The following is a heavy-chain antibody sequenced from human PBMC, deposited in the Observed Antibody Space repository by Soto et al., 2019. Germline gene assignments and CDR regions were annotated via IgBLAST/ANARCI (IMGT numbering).Heavy chain of an antibody. CDR2: IYYSGST. CDR3: ARRCLMYSSSSVPWFDP. J-gene: IGHJ5*02. CDR1: GGSISSSSYY. V-gene: IGHV4-39*01. D-gene: IGHD6-6*01. Sequence: QLQLQESGPGLVKPSETLSLTCTVSGGSISSSSYYWGWIRQPPGKGLEWIGSIYYSGSTYYNPSLTSRVTISVDTAKNQFSLKLSSVTAADTAVYYCARRCLMYSSSSVPWFDPWGQGTLVTVSS.